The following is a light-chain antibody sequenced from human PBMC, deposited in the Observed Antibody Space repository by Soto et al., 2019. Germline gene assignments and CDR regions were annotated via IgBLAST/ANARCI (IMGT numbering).Light chain of an antibody. Sequence: DIQMTQAPSSPSASVGDRVTITCRASQPIDTSLNWYQQKPGNAPRLLIYAASSLQSGVPLRFSGSGSVTDFTLTISSLQPEDFATYYCHQSYSSPFTFGPGTTVDIK. V-gene: IGKV1-39*01. CDR1: QPIDTS. CDR3: HQSYSSPFT. J-gene: IGKJ3*01. CDR2: AAS.